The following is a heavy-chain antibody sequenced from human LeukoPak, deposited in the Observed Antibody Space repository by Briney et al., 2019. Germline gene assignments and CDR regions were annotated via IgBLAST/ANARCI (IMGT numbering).Heavy chain of an antibody. V-gene: IGHV4-38-2*02. J-gene: IGHJ4*02. CDR1: GYSISSGYY. CDR2: ISHSGST. D-gene: IGHD2-8*01. CDR3: ASLRSMYLSSDY. Sequence: SETLSLTCTVSGYSISSGYYWGWIRQSPGKGLEWIEIISHSGSTYDNPSLKSRVIISLDTSKNQISLRLRSVTAADTAVYYCASLRSMYLSSDYWGQRTLVTVSS.